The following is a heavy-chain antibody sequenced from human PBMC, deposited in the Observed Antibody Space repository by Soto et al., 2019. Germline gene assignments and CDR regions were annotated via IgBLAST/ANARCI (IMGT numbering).Heavy chain of an antibody. CDR1: GGSISSGGYS. V-gene: IGHV4-30-2*01. J-gene: IGHJ4*02. CDR2: IYHSGST. Sequence: QLQLQESGSGLVKPSQPLSLTCAVSGGSISSGGYSWSWLRQPPGKGLEWLGYIYHSGSTYYNPSLTSRVTISVDRSKNQFSLKLSSVTAADTAVYYCARGGGSYGYFDYWGQGTLVTVSS. D-gene: IGHD5-18*01. CDR3: ARGGGSYGYFDY.